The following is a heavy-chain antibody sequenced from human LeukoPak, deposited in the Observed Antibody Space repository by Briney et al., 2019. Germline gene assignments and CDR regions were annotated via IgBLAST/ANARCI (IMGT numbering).Heavy chain of an antibody. J-gene: IGHJ4*02. Sequence: PGGSLRLSCAAPGFIFSTYGMHWVRQAPGKGLEWVAIIWFDGRNKYYADSVKGRFTISRDTSKNTLYLQMSSLRAEDTAVYYCARASYYDSSGHYRSYYFDYWGQGTLVTVSS. CDR1: GFIFSTYG. V-gene: IGHV3-33*01. D-gene: IGHD3-22*01. CDR2: IWFDGRNK. CDR3: ARASYYDSSGHYRSYYFDY.